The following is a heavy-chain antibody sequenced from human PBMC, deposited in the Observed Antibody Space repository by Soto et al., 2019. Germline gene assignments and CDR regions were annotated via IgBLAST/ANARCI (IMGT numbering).Heavy chain of an antibody. CDR1: GFTFSSYG. Sequence: QVQLVESGGGVVQPGRSLRLSCAASGFTFSSYGMHWVRQAPGKGLEWVAVISYDGSNKYYADSVKGRFTISRDNSKNMLYLQMNSLRAEDTAVYYCAKERGEYYYYYGMDVWGQGTTVTVSS. J-gene: IGHJ6*02. CDR3: AKERGEYYYYYGMDV. CDR2: ISYDGSNK. V-gene: IGHV3-30*18.